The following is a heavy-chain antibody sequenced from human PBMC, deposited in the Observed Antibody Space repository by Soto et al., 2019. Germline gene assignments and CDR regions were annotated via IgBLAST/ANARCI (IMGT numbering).Heavy chain of an antibody. CDR1: GYTLTELS. J-gene: IGHJ3*02. Sequence: ASVKVSCKVSGYTLTELSMHWVRQAPGKGLEWMGGFDPEDGETIYAQKFQGRVTMTEDTSTDTAYMELSSLRSEDTAVYYCATGDPFYYGAGGTDAFDIWGQGTMVTVSS. CDR3: ATGDPFYYGAGGTDAFDI. D-gene: IGHD3-10*01. CDR2: FDPEDGET. V-gene: IGHV1-24*01.